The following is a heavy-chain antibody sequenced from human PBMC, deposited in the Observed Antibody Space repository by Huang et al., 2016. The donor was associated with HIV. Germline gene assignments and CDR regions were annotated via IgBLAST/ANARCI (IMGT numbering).Heavy chain of an antibody. CDR3: ARTEMEYYYGSSGYYPDY. Sequence: EVQLVESGGALVQPGGSLTLSCVVSGFDFSKYSMNWVRRASGKGVGWGWYISGTSSNIYYADSVKGRFTISRDNAKNSVFLQMRSLRAEDTALYYCARTEMEYYYGSSGYYPDYWGQGTQVTVSS. J-gene: IGHJ4*02. V-gene: IGHV3-48*01. CDR2: ISGTSSNI. CDR1: GFDFSKYS. D-gene: IGHD3-22*01.